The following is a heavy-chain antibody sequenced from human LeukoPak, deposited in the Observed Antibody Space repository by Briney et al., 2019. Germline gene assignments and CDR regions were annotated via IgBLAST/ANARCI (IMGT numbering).Heavy chain of an antibody. Sequence: SVKVSCKASGGTFSSYAISWVRQAPGQGLEWMGGIIPIFGTANYAQKFQGRVTITADESTSTAYMELSSLRSEDTAEYYSARGNLLNYYDSSGYAERGAFDIWGQGTMVTVSS. CDR2: IIPIFGTA. V-gene: IGHV1-69*13. J-gene: IGHJ3*02. D-gene: IGHD3-22*01. CDR3: ARGNLLNYYDSSGYAERGAFDI. CDR1: GGTFSSYA.